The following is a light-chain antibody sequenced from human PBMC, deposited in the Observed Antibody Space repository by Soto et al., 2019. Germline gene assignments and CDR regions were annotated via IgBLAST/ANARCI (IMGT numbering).Light chain of an antibody. CDR3: QQSDNWPLLS. CDR1: QNIISN. Sequence: EIALTQSPGTLSLSPGAGATLSCLASQNIISNLAWYQQKPGQAPRLLIYGASTRATDIPARFSGSGSGTEFTLTISNLQSEDSAIYYCQQSDNWPLLSFGGGTKVDIK. V-gene: IGKV3-15*01. CDR2: GAS. J-gene: IGKJ4*01.